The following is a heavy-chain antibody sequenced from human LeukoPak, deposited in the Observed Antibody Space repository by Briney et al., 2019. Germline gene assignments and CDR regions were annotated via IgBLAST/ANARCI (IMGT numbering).Heavy chain of an antibody. J-gene: IGHJ3*02. CDR3: ARDIIRAHAFDI. CDR1: GGSINSYY. D-gene: IGHD1-14*01. V-gene: IGHV4-59*01. Sequence: SETLSLTCTVSGGSINSYYWSWIRQPPGKGLEWIGYIYYSGSTNYNPSLKSRVTISVDTSKNQFSLRLSSVTAADTAVYYCARDIIRAHAFDIWGQGTMVTVSS. CDR2: IYYSGST.